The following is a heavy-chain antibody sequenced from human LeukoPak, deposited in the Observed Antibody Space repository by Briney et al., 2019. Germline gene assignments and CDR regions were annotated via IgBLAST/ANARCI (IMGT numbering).Heavy chain of an antibody. J-gene: IGHJ4*02. Sequence: GASVKVSCKASGYTFTSYYMHWVRQAPGQGLEWMGIINPSGGSTSYAQKFQGRVTMTRDTSTSTVYMELSSLRSEDTAVYYCATSGYYFDTSAYFTNYFDYWGQGTQVTVSS. V-gene: IGHV1-46*01. CDR3: ATSGYYFDTSAYFTNYFDY. D-gene: IGHD3-22*01. CDR2: INPSGGST. CDR1: GYTFTSYY.